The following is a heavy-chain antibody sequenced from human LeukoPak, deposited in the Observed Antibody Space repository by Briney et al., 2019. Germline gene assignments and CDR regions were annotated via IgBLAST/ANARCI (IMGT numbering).Heavy chain of an antibody. V-gene: IGHV3-30-3*01. CDR2: ISSDGSNK. CDR3: ASAVYRSGWNY. Sequence: PGRSLRLSCAASGFIFSSYAMHWVRQAPGKGLEWVAVISSDGSNKYHADSVKGRFTISRDNSENTLYLEMNSLRPEDTAVYYCASAVYRSGWNYWGQGTLVTVSS. J-gene: IGHJ4*02. D-gene: IGHD6-19*01. CDR1: GFIFSSYA.